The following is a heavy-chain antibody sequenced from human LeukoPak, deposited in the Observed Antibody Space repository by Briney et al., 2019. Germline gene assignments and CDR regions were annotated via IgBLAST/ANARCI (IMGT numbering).Heavy chain of an antibody. CDR2: IKSKTDSGTT. V-gene: IGHV3-15*01. D-gene: IGHD6-19*01. J-gene: IGHJ4*02. CDR1: GYSFTSYW. Sequence: GESLKISCKGSGYSFTSYWIGWVRQMPGKGLEWVGRIKSKTDSGTTDYAAPVKGRFTISRDDSKNTLYLQMNSLKTEDTAVYYCTTPDWLVRYWGQGTLVTVSS. CDR3: TTPDWLVRY.